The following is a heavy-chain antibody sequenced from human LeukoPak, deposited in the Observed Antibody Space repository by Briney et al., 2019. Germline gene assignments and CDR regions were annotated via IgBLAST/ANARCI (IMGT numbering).Heavy chain of an antibody. D-gene: IGHD5-12*01. CDR3: AREVMVATITHYYYGMDV. V-gene: IGHV1-8*01. CDR1: GYTFTSYD. J-gene: IGHJ6*02. Sequence: ASVKVSCKASGYTFTSYDINWVRQATGQGLEWMGWMNPNSGNTGYAQKFQGRVTMTRNTSISTAYMELSSLRSEDTAVYYCAREVMVATITHYYYGMDVWGQGTTVTVSS. CDR2: MNPNSGNT.